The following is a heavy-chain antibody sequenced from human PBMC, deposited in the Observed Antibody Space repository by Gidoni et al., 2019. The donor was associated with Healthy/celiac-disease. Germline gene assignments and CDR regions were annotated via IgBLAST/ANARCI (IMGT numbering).Heavy chain of an antibody. Sequence: YGMHWVRQATGQGLEWMGWINPNSGGTNYAQKFQSRVTMTRDTSISTAYMELSRLRSDDTAVYYCAREGGYYDSSGYYYGVDYWGQGTLVTVSS. CDR1: YG. CDR3: AREGGYYDSSGYYYGVDY. CDR2: INPNSGGT. J-gene: IGHJ4*02. V-gene: IGHV1-2*02. D-gene: IGHD3-22*01.